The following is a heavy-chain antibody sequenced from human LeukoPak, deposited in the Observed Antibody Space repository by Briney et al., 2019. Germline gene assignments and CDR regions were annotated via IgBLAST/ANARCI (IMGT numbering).Heavy chain of an antibody. D-gene: IGHD2-21*01. Sequence: GESLKISCVASGLTVSDHWMSWLRQAPGKGLEWVANIKKDGSQKVYGDSVKGRFTISRDNSKKSLFLHMSGLKEDDTAIYYCAKWGGIETSSFDYWGQGALVTVSS. V-gene: IGHV3-7*01. CDR2: IKKDGSQK. CDR1: GLTVSDHW. CDR3: AKWGGIETSSFDY. J-gene: IGHJ4*02.